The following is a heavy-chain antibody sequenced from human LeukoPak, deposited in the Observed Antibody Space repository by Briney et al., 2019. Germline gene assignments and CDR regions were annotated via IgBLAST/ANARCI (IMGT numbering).Heavy chain of an antibody. J-gene: IGHJ3*02. CDR2: ISGSGGST. CDR3: AKKGVCSGGSCYSDAFDI. D-gene: IGHD2-15*01. CDR1: GFTFSSYA. V-gene: IGHV3-23*01. Sequence: GGSLRLSCAASGFTFSSYAMSWVRQAPGKGLEWVSAISGSGGSTYYADSVKGRFTISRDNSKNTLYLQMNSLRAEDTAVYYCAKKGVCSGGSCYSDAFDIWGQGTMVTVSS.